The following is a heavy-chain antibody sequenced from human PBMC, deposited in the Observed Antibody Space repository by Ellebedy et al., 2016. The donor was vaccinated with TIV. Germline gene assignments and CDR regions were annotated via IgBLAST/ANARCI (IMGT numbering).Heavy chain of an antibody. Sequence: MPSETLSLTCTVSGGSISSYYWSWIRQPPGKGLEWIGYIYYSGSTNYNPSLKSRVTISVDTSKNQFSLKLSSVTAADTAVYYWARGYDILTVAYYFDYWGQGTLVTVSS. CDR3: ARGYDILTVAYYFDY. CDR1: GGSISSYY. J-gene: IGHJ4*02. V-gene: IGHV4-59*01. D-gene: IGHD3-9*01. CDR2: IYYSGST.